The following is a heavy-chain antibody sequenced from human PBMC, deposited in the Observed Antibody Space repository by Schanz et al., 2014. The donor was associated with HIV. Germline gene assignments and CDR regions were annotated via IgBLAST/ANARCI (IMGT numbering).Heavy chain of an antibody. Sequence: QVQLVESGGGVVQPGRSLRLSCVASGFSFDSFGMHWVRQAPGKGLERVAVISHDGSKKYYADSVRGRITISRDNSKNTLYLQMNSLRADDTAVYYCAKGWRGYSISSWVDYWGQGSLVTVSS. J-gene: IGHJ4*02. D-gene: IGHD6-6*01. V-gene: IGHV3-30*18. CDR2: ISHDGSKK. CDR3: AKGWRGYSISSWVDY. CDR1: GFSFDSFG.